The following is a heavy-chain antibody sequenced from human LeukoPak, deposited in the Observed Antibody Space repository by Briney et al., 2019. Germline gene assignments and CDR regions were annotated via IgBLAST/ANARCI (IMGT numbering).Heavy chain of an antibody. CDR1: GFTFSSYW. CDR2: INSDGSST. D-gene: IGHD6-19*01. CDR3: ARDMSSGWPYYFDY. V-gene: IGHV3-74*01. Sequence: GGSLRLSCAASGFTFSSYWMHWVRQAPGKGLVWVSRINSDGSSTSYADSVKGRFTISRDNSKNTLYLQMNSLRAEDTAVYYCARDMSSGWPYYFDYWGQGTLVTVSS. J-gene: IGHJ4*02.